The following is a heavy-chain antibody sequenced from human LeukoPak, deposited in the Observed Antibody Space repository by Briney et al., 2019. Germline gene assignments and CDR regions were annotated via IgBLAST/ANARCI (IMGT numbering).Heavy chain of an antibody. D-gene: IGHD3-10*01. J-gene: IGHJ6*02. Sequence: ASVKVSCKASGYTFTGYYMHWVRQAPGQGLEWMGRINPNSGGTNYAQKFQGRVTMTRDTSISTAYMGLSRLRSDDTAVYYCARADYYGSGTLERGMDVWGQGTTVTVSS. V-gene: IGHV1-2*06. CDR1: GYTFTGYY. CDR3: ARADYYGSGTLERGMDV. CDR2: INPNSGGT.